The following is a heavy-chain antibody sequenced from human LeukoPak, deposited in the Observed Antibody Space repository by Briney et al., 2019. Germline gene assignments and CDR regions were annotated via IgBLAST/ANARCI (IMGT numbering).Heavy chain of an antibody. J-gene: IGHJ4*02. CDR2: ISSSSSYI. V-gene: IGHV3-21*01. Sequence: GGYLRLSCAASGFTFSSYSMNWVRQAPGKGLEWVSSISSSSSYIYYADSVKGRFTISRDNAKNSLYLQMNSLRAEDTALFYCARAYGRNSGEDQWGQGALVTDSS. CDR1: GFTFSSYS. CDR3: ARAYGRNSGEDQ. D-gene: IGHD4-23*01.